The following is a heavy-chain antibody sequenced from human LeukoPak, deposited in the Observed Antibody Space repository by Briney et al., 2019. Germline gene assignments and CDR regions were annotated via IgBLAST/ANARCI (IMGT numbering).Heavy chain of an antibody. J-gene: IGHJ4*02. CDR1: GGSISSYY. V-gene: IGHV4-59*01. CDR2: IYYSGST. Sequence: SETLSLTCTVSGGSISSYYWSWIRQPPGKGLEWIGYIYYSGSTNCNPSLKSRVTISVDTSKNQFSLKLSSVTAADTAVYYCARDHYYYDSSGYYSFDYWGQGTLVTVSS. D-gene: IGHD3-22*01. CDR3: ARDHYYYDSSGYYSFDY.